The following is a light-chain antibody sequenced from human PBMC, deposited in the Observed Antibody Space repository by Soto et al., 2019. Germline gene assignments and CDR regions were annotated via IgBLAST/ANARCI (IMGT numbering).Light chain of an antibody. J-gene: IGKJ1*01. CDR1: QSVSNSY. Sequence: EIVLTQSPGILSLSPGERATLSCRASQSVSNSYLAWYQQKPGQAPRLLMYAASNRATGIPDRFSGSGSGTDFTLTISRLEPEDFAVYYCQQFPTCTFGQGTKVEIK. CDR2: AAS. V-gene: IGKV3-20*01. CDR3: QQFPTCT.